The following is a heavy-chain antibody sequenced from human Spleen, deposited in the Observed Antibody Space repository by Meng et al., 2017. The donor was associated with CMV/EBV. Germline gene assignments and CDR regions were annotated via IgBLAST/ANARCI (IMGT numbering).Heavy chain of an antibody. CDR2: ISKGGITT. CDR3: VRGAGAFDI. V-gene: IGHV3-11*01. J-gene: IGHJ3*02. Sequence: RLSCVASGFTVSDYFMNWIRQAPGKGPEWVSFISKGGITTFYADSVKGRFAISRDTANNSLYLQMNSLKVEDTAVYYCVRGAGAFDIWGRGTLVTVSS. CDR1: GFTVSDYF.